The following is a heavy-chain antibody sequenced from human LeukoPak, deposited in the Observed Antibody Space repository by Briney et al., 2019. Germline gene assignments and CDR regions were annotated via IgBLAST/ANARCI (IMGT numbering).Heavy chain of an antibody. D-gene: IGHD2-15*01. CDR3: AKGETEGGGLAHAY. CDR1: GFTVPNFA. J-gene: IGHJ4*02. CDR2: ISGSGGST. Sequence: GGSLRLSCAASGFTVPNFAMSWVRQAPGKGLEWVSAISGSGGSTYYADAVKGRFTIPRDNSKNTLYLQMNSLSAEDTAEYYCAKGETEGGGLAHAYWGQGTLVTVSS. V-gene: IGHV3-23*01.